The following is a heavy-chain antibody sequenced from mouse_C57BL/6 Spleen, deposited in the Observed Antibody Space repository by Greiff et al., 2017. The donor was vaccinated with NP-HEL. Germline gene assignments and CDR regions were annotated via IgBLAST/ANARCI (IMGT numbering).Heavy chain of an antibody. V-gene: IGHV1-80*01. Sequence: QVQLQQSGAELVKPGASVKISCKASGYAFSSYWMNWVKQRPGKGLEWIGQIYPGDGDTNYNGKFKGKATLTADKSSSTAYMQLSILTSEDSAVYFCARNDGYYERVWFAYWGQGTLVTVSA. D-gene: IGHD2-3*01. CDR1: GYAFSSYW. CDR3: ARNDGYYERVWFAY. CDR2: IYPGDGDT. J-gene: IGHJ3*01.